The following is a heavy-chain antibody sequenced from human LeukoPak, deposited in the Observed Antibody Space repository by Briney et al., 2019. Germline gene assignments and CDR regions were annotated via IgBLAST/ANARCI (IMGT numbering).Heavy chain of an antibody. V-gene: IGHV3-74*01. D-gene: IGHD3-10*01. CDR1: GFTFSNYR. CDR2: INSDGINT. CDR3: ARDQSITMVRGPYYYYYYYMDV. Sequence: GGSLRLSCAASGFTFSNYRMHWVRQAPGKGLVWVSRINSDGINTSYADSVRGRFTISRENARNTLNLQMNSVRAEDTAVYYCARDQSITMVRGPYYYYYYYMDVWGKGTTVTISS. J-gene: IGHJ6*03.